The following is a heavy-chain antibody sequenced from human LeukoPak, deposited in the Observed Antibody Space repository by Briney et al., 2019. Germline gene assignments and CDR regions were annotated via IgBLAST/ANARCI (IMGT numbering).Heavy chain of an antibody. Sequence: GGSLRLSCAASGFTFSSYGMHWVRQAPGKGLEWVAFIRYDGRNKYYADSVKGRFTISRDNSKNTLYLQMNSLRAEDTAVYYCAREGVGATLDYWGQGTLVTVSS. CDR3: AREGVGATLDY. CDR1: GFTFSSYG. D-gene: IGHD1-26*01. J-gene: IGHJ4*02. CDR2: IRYDGRNK. V-gene: IGHV3-30*02.